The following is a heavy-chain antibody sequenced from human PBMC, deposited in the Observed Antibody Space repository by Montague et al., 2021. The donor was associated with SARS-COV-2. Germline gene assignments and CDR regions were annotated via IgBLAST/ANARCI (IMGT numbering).Heavy chain of an antibody. CDR3: ARGRQHFNMIVVVMTGGEYYFDY. J-gene: IGHJ4*02. Sequence: SETLSLTCAVYGGSFSDYFWTWIRQPPGKGLVWVGEINHRGTSNYSPSLKSRVSISVDTSKNQFSLYLGSVTAADTAVYYCARGRQHFNMIVVVMTGGEYYFDYWGQGTLVTVSS. V-gene: IGHV4-34*01. D-gene: IGHD3-22*01. CDR1: GGSFSDYF. CDR2: INHRGTS.